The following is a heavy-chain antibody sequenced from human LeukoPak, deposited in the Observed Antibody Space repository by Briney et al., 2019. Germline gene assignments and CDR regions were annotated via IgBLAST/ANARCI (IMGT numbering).Heavy chain of an antibody. CDR2: IDPSDSYT. CDR1: GYSFTSYW. J-gene: IGHJ5*02. V-gene: IGHV5-10-1*01. Sequence: GESLKISCKGSGYSFTSYWISWVRQMAGKGLEWMGRIDPSDSYTNYSPSFQGHVTISADKSISTAYLQWSSLKASDTAMYYCARVVPAAVNWFDPWGQGTLVTVSS. CDR3: ARVVPAAVNWFDP. D-gene: IGHD2-2*01.